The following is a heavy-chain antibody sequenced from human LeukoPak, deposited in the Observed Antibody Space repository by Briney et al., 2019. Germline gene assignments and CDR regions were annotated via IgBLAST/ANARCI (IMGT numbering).Heavy chain of an antibody. CDR3: AKHIYGVVSIQQ. CDR2: IRSSAGGGTA. D-gene: IGHD3-3*01. J-gene: IGHJ1*01. Sequence: GGSLRLSCAASGFTFRDAWMTWVRQAPGEGLERVGRIRSSAGGGTAEYATAVEGRFTISRDDSTNSLYLHMRNVKTEDTAVYYCAKHIYGVVSIQQWGQGTLVTVSS. CDR1: GFTFRDAW. V-gene: IGHV3-15*01.